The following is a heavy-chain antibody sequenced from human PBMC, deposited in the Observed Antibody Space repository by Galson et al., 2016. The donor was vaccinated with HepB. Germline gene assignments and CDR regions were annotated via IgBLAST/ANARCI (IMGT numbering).Heavy chain of an antibody. D-gene: IGHD3-9*01. CDR2: ISTSSTYT. Sequence: SLRLSCAPSGFAFNRFSMNWVRQAPGKGLEWVSSISTSSTYTFYADSVKGRFAISRDNAKNTLFLQMLSLRADDTAVYYCAKSVLEYDILTGYYRRGADCWGQGTLVTVSS. CDR1: GFAFNRFS. J-gene: IGHJ4*02. V-gene: IGHV3-21*04. CDR3: AKSVLEYDILTGYYRRGADC.